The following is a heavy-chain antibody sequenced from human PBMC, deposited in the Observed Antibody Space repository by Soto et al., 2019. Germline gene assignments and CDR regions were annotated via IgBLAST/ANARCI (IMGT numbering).Heavy chain of an antibody. Sequence: GASVKVSCKASGGTFSSYAISWVRQAPGQGLEWMGGIIPIFGTANYAQKFQGRVTITADESTSTAYMELSSLRSEDTAVYYCARRRVVKCGYQLLSSAFDIWGQGTMVTVSS. D-gene: IGHD3-22*01. CDR3: ARRRVVKCGYQLLSSAFDI. CDR2: IIPIFGTA. J-gene: IGHJ3*02. V-gene: IGHV1-69*13. CDR1: GGTFSSYA.